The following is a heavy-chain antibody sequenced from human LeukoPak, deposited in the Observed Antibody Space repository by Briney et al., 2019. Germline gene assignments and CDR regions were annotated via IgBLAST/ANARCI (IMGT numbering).Heavy chain of an antibody. CDR1: GYTFTSYG. D-gene: IGHD1-1*01. CDR3: ARVAQLERRNYFDY. CDR2: IGPYNGNT. Sequence: ASMKVSCKASGYTFTSYGISWVRQAPGQGLEWMGWIGPYNGNTKYAQKFQGRVTVTTDTSTSTVYMELSSLRSEDTAVYYCARVAQLERRNYFDYWGQGTLVTVSS. J-gene: IGHJ4*02. V-gene: IGHV1-18*01.